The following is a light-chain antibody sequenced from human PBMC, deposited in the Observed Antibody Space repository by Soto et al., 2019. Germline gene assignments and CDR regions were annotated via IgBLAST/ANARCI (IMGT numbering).Light chain of an antibody. CDR1: SSNIGSNY. Sequence: QAVVTQPPSASGTPGQRVTISCCGSSSNIGSNYVYWYQQLPGTAPKLLIYRNNERPSGVPDRFSGSKSGTSASLAISGLRSEDEADYYCATWDDSLSGWVFGGGTKLTVL. CDR3: ATWDDSLSGWV. V-gene: IGLV1-47*01. J-gene: IGLJ3*02. CDR2: RNN.